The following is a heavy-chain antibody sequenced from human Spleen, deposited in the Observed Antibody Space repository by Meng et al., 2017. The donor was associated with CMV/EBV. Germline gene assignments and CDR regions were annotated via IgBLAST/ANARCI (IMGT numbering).Heavy chain of an antibody. D-gene: IGHD6-6*01. CDR2: IIPIFGTA. CDR3: ASSGSSGTFDY. Sequence: SVKVSCKASGGTFSSYAVSWVRQAPGQGLEWMGGIIPIFGTANYAQKFQGRVTITTDESTSTAYMELSSLRSEDTAVYYCASSGSSGTFDYWGQGTLVTVSS. CDR1: GGTFSSYA. V-gene: IGHV1-69*05. J-gene: IGHJ4*02.